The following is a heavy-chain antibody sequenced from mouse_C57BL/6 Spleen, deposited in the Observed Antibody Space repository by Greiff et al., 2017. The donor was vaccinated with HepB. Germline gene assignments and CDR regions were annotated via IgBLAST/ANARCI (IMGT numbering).Heavy chain of an antibody. D-gene: IGHD2-2*01. J-gene: IGHJ3*01. CDR2: IDPSDSYT. Sequence: QVQLQQPGAELVRPGTSVKLSCKASGYTFTSYWMHWVKQRPGQGLEWIGVIDPSDSYTNYNQKFKGKATLTVDTSSSTAYMQLSSLTSEDSAVYYCARWGYDAAYWGQGTLVTVSA. CDR3: ARWGYDAAY. CDR1: GYTFTSYW. V-gene: IGHV1-59*01.